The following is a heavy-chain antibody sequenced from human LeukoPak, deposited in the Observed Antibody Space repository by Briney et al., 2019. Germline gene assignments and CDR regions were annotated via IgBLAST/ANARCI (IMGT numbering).Heavy chain of an antibody. D-gene: IGHD2-21*02. V-gene: IGHV4-59*01. CDR2: IYYSGST. Sequence: SETLSLTCTVSGGSISSYYWSWIRQPPGKGLEWIGYIYYSGSTNYNPSLKSRVTISVDTSKNQFSLKLSSVTAADTAVYYCARSSRCGSDCYFDYWGQGTLVTVSS. CDR1: GGSISSYY. CDR3: ARSSRCGSDCYFDY. J-gene: IGHJ4*02.